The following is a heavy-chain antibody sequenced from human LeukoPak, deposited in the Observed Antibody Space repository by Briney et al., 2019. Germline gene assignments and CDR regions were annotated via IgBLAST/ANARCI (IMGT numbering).Heavy chain of an antibody. D-gene: IGHD3-16*02. CDR2: IIPILGIA. J-gene: IGHJ4*02. CDR3: ASQDYVWGSFRF. CDR1: GGTFSSYA. V-gene: IGHV1-69*04. Sequence: SVKVSCKASGGTFSSYAISWVRQAPGQGLEWMGRIIPILGIANYAQKFQGRVTITADKSTSTAYMELSSLRSEDTAVYYCASQDYVWGSFRFWGQGTPVTVSS.